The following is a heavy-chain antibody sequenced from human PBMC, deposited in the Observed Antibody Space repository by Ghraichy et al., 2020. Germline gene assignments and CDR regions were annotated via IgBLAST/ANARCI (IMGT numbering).Heavy chain of an antibody. Sequence: ASVKVSCKASGYTFTGYYMHWVRQAPGQGLEWMGRINPNSGGTNYAQKFQGRVTMTRDTSISTAYMELSRLRSDDTAVYYCARGAWGYSSSGYFDYWGQGTLVTVSS. CDR1: GYTFTGYY. CDR2: INPNSGGT. D-gene: IGHD6-6*01. J-gene: IGHJ4*02. CDR3: ARGAWGYSSSGYFDY. V-gene: IGHV1-2*06.